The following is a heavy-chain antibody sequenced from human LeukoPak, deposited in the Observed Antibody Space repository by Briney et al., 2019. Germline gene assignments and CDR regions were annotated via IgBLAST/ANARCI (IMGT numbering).Heavy chain of an antibody. D-gene: IGHD6-13*01. V-gene: IGHV1-69*05. Sequence: ASVKVSCKASGGTFSSYTISWVRQAPGRGLEWMGGIIPIFGTANYAQKFQGRVTMTRDMSTSTVYMELSSLRSEDTAVYHCARDYSSSQYYYYYYMDVWGKGTTVTVSS. J-gene: IGHJ6*03. CDR2: IIPIFGTA. CDR3: ARDYSSSQYYYYYYMDV. CDR1: GGTFSSYT.